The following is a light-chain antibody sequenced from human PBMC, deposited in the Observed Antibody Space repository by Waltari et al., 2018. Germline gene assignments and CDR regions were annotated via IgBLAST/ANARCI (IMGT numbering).Light chain of an antibody. V-gene: IGKV3-11*01. CDR2: HAS. Sequence: EIVLTQSPVILSLSPGETATLSCRASQSVTNYLAWYQQRPGQAPRLLIYHASNSATGIPARFSGSGSGTDFTLTINSLEPEDFAVYYCQQRGTWPPITFGQGTRLEIK. CDR3: QQRGTWPPIT. CDR1: QSVTNY. J-gene: IGKJ5*01.